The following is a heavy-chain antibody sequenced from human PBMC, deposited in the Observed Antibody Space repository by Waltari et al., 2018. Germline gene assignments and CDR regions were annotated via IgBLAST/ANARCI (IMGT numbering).Heavy chain of an antibody. CDR2: IDPSDSDT. D-gene: IGHD3-3*01. CDR3: AKDSGLYYGLDS. J-gene: IGHJ4*03. CDR1: GYSFTSYW. V-gene: IGHV5-51*01. Sequence: EVQLVQSGAEVKRPGESLKISCKTSGYSFTSYWLSWVRQMPGKGLEWMGAIDPSDSDTRYSPSFQGQVTISADKSISTAYLQWSSLKASDSATYYCAKDSGLYYGLDSWGQGVVVTVSS.